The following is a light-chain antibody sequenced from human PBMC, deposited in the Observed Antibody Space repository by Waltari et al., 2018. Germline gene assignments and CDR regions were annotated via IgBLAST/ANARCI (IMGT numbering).Light chain of an antibody. V-gene: IGLV3-25*03. CDR2: KDS. CDR1: ALPKQY. J-gene: IGLJ2*01. CDR3: QSADSSGTYPVV. Sequence: SYEPTQPPSVSVSPGQTARITCSGDALPKQYAYWYQQKPGQAPVLVIYKDSERPSGIPERFSGSSSGTTVTLTISGVQAEDEADYYCQSADSSGTYPVVFGGGTKLTVL.